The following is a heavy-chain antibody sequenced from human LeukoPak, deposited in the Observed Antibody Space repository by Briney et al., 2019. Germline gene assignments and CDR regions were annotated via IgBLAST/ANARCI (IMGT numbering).Heavy chain of an antibody. CDR2: INPNTGGR. J-gene: IGHJ3*02. CDR3: ARGAFGYGADLFDI. CDR1: GYTFTDYY. Sequence: GASVKVSCKTSGYTFTDYYFHWVRQAPGQGLEWMGWINPNTGGRGYAQKFQGRVTMTRDTSISAAYMELSSLRSDDTAVYYCARGAFGYGADLFDIWGQGTVVTVSS. V-gene: IGHV1-2*02. D-gene: IGHD4-17*01.